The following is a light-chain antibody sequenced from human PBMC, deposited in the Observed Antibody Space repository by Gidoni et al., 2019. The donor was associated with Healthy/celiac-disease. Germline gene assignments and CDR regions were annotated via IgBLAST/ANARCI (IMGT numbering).Light chain of an antibody. J-gene: IGKJ4*01. Sequence: EIVLTSSPGNLSLSPGARATLSCRASQSVSSRYLAWYQQKPGQAPRLLISGASSRARVIPDRFSGSESGTDFTLTISRLEPEDFAVYYCQQYGSSPFFXXXTKVEIK. CDR1: QSVSSRY. V-gene: IGKV3-20*01. CDR3: QQYGSSPF. CDR2: GAS.